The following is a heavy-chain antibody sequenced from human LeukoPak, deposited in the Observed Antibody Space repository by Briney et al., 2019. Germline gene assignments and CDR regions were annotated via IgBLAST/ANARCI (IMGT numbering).Heavy chain of an antibody. Sequence: PSQTLSLTCTVSGGSISSGDYYWSWIRQPPGKGLERIGYIYYSGSTYYNPSLKSRVTISVDTSKNQFSLKLSSVTAADTAVYYCARDRVVTAIGYYYYYGMDVWGQGTTVTVSS. CDR3: ARDRVVTAIGYYYYYGMDV. V-gene: IGHV4-30-4*01. J-gene: IGHJ6*02. CDR1: GGSISSGDYY. D-gene: IGHD2-21*02. CDR2: IYYSGST.